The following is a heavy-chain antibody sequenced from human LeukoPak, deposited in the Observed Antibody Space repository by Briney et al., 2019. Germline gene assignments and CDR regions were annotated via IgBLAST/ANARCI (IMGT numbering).Heavy chain of an antibody. Sequence: SVKVSCKXSGGTFSSYAISWVRQTPGQGLEWMGRIIPIFGTANYAQKFQGRVTITTDESTSTAYMELSSLRSEDTAVYYCARIRGDNWNRRKYYYYYMDVWGKGTTVTVSS. D-gene: IGHD1-20*01. CDR1: GGTFSSYA. V-gene: IGHV1-69*05. CDR2: IIPIFGTA. J-gene: IGHJ6*03. CDR3: ARIRGDNWNRRKYYYYYMDV.